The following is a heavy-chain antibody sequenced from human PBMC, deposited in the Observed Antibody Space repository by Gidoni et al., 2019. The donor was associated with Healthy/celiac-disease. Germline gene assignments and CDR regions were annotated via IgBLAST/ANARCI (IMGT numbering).Heavy chain of an antibody. J-gene: IGHJ4*02. Sequence: EVHLVESGGVVVQPGGSLRLSWSASGFTFDAYTMHWVRQAPGKGLEWVSLISWDGDSTYYADSVKGRFTISRDNSKNSLYLQMNSLRTEDTALYYCAKDIFLRGIVVAAFDYWGQGTLVTVSS. V-gene: IGHV3-43*01. CDR3: AKDIFLRGIVVAAFDY. D-gene: IGHD3-22*01. CDR1: GFTFDAYT. CDR2: ISWDGDST.